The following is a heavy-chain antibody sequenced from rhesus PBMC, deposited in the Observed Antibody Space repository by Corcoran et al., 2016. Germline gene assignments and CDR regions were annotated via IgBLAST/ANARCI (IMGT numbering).Heavy chain of an antibody. J-gene: IGHJ4*01. CDR2: IFGSLGST. CDR1: GGSISSNY. Sequence: QLQLQESGPGLVKPSETLSLTCAVSGGSISSNYWSWIRQPPGKGLEWIGHIFGSLGSTYYNPSLKIRVTSSRDTSKNEVSLTLSSVTAADTAVYYCAREAPANYWGQGVLVTVSS. CDR3: AREAPANY. V-gene: IGHV4-160*01. D-gene: IGHD2-33*01.